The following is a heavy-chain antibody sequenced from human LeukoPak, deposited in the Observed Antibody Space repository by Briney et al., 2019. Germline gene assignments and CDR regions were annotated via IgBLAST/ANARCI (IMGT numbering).Heavy chain of an antibody. J-gene: IGHJ6*03. Sequence: TGGSLRLSCAASGFNFSDYYMSWVRQAPGRGLEWISFFSSGDTNIKYADSVKGRFTISRGNAKNSLYLQMNSLRAEDTAVYFCAREIHSTGYYYAGGYMDVWGEGTTVTVSS. D-gene: IGHD3-22*01. CDR1: GFNFSDYY. V-gene: IGHV3-11*04. CDR3: AREIHSTGYYYAGGYMDV. CDR2: FSSGDTNI.